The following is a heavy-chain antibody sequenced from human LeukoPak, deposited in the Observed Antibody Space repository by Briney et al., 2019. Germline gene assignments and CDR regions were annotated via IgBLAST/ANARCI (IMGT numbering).Heavy chain of an antibody. Sequence: SETLSLTCTVSGGSISSSSYYWGWIRQPPGKGLEWIGSIYYSGSTYYNPSLKNRVTISVDTSKNQFSLKLSSVTAADTAVYYCARPVTYSSSRPPYFDYWGQGTLVTVSS. CDR2: IYYSGST. D-gene: IGHD6-13*01. CDR3: ARPVTYSSSRPPYFDY. V-gene: IGHV4-39*01. J-gene: IGHJ4*02. CDR1: GGSISSSSYY.